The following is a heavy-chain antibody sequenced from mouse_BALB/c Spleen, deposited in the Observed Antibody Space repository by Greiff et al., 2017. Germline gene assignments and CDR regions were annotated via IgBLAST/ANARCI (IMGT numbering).Heavy chain of an antibody. V-gene: IGHV1-4*01. CDR3: ARSFYDGYPFDY. J-gene: IGHJ2*01. D-gene: IGHD2-3*01. CDR2: INPSSGYT. Sequence: QVQLQQSGAELARPGASVKMSCKASGYTFTSYTMHWVKQRPGQGLEWIGYINPSSGYTNYNQKFKDMATLTADKSSSTAYMQLSSLTSEDSAVYYCARSFYDGYPFDYWGQGTTLTVSS. CDR1: GYTFTSYT.